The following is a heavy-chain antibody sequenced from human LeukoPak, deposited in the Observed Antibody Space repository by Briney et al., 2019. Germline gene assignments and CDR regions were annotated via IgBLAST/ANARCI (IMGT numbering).Heavy chain of an antibody. CDR3: ARGGYHHGFDI. V-gene: IGHV3-74*01. D-gene: IGHD2-15*01. CDR1: GFTFNSYW. J-gene: IGHJ3*02. CDR2: INSDGSDT. Sequence: PGGSLRLSCAASGFTFNSYWFHWVRQAPGKGLVWVSRINSDGSDTIYADSVKGRFTISRDNAKSTVYLQMNSLKAEGTAVYYCARGGYHHGFDIWGQGTMVTVSS.